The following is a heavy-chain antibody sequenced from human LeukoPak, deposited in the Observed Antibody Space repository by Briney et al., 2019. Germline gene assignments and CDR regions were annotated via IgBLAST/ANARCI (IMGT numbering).Heavy chain of an antibody. V-gene: IGHV1-69*05. D-gene: IGHD3-22*01. CDR1: GGTFSSYA. CDR3: AREWYYYDSSGYLGYAFDI. J-gene: IGHJ3*02. CDR2: IIPIFGTA. Sequence: APVKVSCKASGGTFSSYAISWVRQAPGQGLEWMGGIIPIFGTANYAQKFQGRVTITTDESTSTAYMELSSLRSEDTAVYYCAREWYYYDSSGYLGYAFDIWGQGTMVTVSS.